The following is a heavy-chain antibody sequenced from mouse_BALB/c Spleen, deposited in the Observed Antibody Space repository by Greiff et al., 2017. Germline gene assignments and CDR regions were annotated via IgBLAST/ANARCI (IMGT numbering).Heavy chain of an antibody. CDR3: TSCADGYYVGYYAMDY. CDR1: GFNIKDSY. CDR2: IDPANGNT. J-gene: IGHJ4*01. D-gene: IGHD2-3*01. V-gene: IGHV14-3*02. Sequence: EVQLQQPGAELVKPGASVKLSCTASGFNIKDSYMHWVKQRPEQGLEWIGRIDPANGNTKYDPKFQGKATITADTSSNTAYLQLSSLTSEDTAVYYCTSCADGYYVGYYAMDYWGQGTSVTVSS.